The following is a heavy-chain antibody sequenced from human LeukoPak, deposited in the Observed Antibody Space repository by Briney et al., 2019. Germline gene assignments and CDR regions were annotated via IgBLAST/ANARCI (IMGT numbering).Heavy chain of an antibody. V-gene: IGHV3-23*01. Sequence: GGSLRLSCTASGFTFSSYAMSWVRQAPGKGLNLVSTISNNGVSTYYADSMKGRFTVSRDNSRNTLYLQMNSLRAEDTAVYYCAKDPEPYDLHYFDYWGQGTLVAVSS. CDR1: GFTFSSYA. CDR3: AKDPEPYDLHYFDY. D-gene: IGHD3-3*01. J-gene: IGHJ4*02. CDR2: ISNNGVST.